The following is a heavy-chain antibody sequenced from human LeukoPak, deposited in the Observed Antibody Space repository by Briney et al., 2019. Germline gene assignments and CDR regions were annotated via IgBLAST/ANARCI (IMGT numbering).Heavy chain of an antibody. J-gene: IGHJ4*02. D-gene: IGHD7-27*01. CDR2: IYTSGST. Sequence: PSETLSLTCTVSGGSISSGSYYWSWIRQPAGKGLEWIGRIYTSGSTNYNPSLKSRVTISVDTSKNQFSLKLSSVTAADTAVYYCARATLGREHHFDSWGQGTLVTVSS. CDR1: GGSISSGSYY. V-gene: IGHV4-61*02. CDR3: ARATLGREHHFDS.